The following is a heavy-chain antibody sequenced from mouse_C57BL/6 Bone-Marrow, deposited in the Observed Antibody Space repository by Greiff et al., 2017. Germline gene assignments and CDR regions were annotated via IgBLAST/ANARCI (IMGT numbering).Heavy chain of an antibody. J-gene: IGHJ4*01. Sequence: EVQRVESEGGLVQPGSSMKLSCTAPGFTFSDYYMAWVRQVPEKGLEWVANINYDGSSTYYLDSLKSRFIISRDNAKNILYLQMSSPTSADTATYYCAREGLYYAMDYWGQGTSVTVSS. D-gene: IGHD6-1*01. CDR3: AREGLYYAMDY. CDR1: GFTFSDYY. V-gene: IGHV5-16*01. CDR2: INYDGSST.